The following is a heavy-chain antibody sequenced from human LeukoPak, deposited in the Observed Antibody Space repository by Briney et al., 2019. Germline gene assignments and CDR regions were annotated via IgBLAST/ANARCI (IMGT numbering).Heavy chain of an antibody. V-gene: IGHV3-9*01. CDR2: ISWNSGSI. CDR3: ARVLPGYFDY. CDR1: GFTFDDYA. J-gene: IGHJ4*02. Sequence: GGSLRLSCAASGFTFDDYAMHWVRQAPGKGLEWVSGISWNSGSIGYADSVKGRFTISRDNAKNTLYLQMNSLRAEDTAVYYCARVLPGYFDYWGQGTLVTVSS.